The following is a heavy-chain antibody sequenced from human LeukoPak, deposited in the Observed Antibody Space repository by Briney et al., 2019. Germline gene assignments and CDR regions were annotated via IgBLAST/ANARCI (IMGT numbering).Heavy chain of an antibody. CDR3: ARTLSGNDY. J-gene: IGHJ4*02. V-gene: IGHV4-39*01. Sequence: SETLSLTCTVSGGSISSSTYYWGWIRQPPGKGLEWIGSIYYSGSTYYNPSLKSRVTISVDTSKNQFSLRLSSVTAADTAVYHCARTLSGNDYWGQGTLVTVSS. CDR2: IYYSGST. D-gene: IGHD3-10*01. CDR1: GGSISSSTYY.